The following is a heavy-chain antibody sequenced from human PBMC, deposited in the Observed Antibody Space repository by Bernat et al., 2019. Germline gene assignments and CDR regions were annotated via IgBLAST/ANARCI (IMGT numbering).Heavy chain of an antibody. CDR3: ARRRDTVSYYFDY. J-gene: IGHJ4*02. Sequence: QVQLVQSGAEVKKPGASVKVSCKASGYTFTSYAMHWVRQAPGQRLEWMGWINAGNGNTKYSQKFQGRVTITADESTSTAYMELSSLRSEDTAVYYCARRRDTVSYYFDYWGQGTLVTVSS. V-gene: IGHV1-3*01. CDR2: INAGNGNT. CDR1: GYTFTSYA. D-gene: IGHD4-17*01.